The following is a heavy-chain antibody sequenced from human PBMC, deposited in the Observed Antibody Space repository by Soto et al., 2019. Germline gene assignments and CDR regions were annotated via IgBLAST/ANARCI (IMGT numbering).Heavy chain of an antibody. CDR3: AKSFTYYYDSSGSYYYYGMDV. CDR1: GFTFSSYG. CDR2: ISYDGSNK. Sequence: GGSLRLSCAASGFTFSSYGMHWVRQAPGKGLEWVAVISYDGSNKYYADSVEGRFTISRDNSKNTLYLQMNSLRAEDTAVYYCAKSFTYYYDSSGSYYYYGMDVWGQGTTVTVSS. J-gene: IGHJ6*02. V-gene: IGHV3-30*18. D-gene: IGHD3-22*01.